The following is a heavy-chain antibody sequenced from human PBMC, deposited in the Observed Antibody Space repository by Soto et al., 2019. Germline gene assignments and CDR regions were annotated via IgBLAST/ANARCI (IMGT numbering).Heavy chain of an antibody. CDR1: GNTFTSND. D-gene: IGHD2-2*01. CDR2: MNPNSGHT. V-gene: IGHV1-8*01. CDR3: ASDMSTT. Sequence: QVQLVQSGAEVKKPGASVKVSCKASGNTFTSNDINWMRQATGQGLEWMGWMNPNSGHTNYAQKLQGRVTMTRDTSISTAYIELTNLRSEDTAIYYCASDMSTTWGQGTLVTVSS. J-gene: IGHJ5*02.